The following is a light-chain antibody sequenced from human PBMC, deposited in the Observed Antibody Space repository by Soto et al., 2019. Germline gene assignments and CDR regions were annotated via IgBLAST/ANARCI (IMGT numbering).Light chain of an antibody. CDR1: QSISSW. V-gene: IGKV1-5*03. CDR3: QQYNSYSWT. Sequence: DIQMAQSPSTLSASVGDRVTITCRASQSISSWLAWYQQKPGKAPKLLIYKASSLESGVPSRFSGSGSGTEFTLTISSLHPDDLATYYCQQYNSYSWTFGQGTKVEIK. CDR2: KAS. J-gene: IGKJ1*01.